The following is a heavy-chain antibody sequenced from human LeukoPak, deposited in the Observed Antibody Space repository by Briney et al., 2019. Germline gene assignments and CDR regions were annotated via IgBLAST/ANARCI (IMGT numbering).Heavy chain of an antibody. V-gene: IGHV4-61*09. CDR1: GGSISSGSYC. CDR3: ARVSGDSSFRDY. CDR2: IHISGST. J-gene: IGHJ4*02. Sequence: SETLSLTCTVSGGSISSGSYCWSWIRQPAGTGLEWIGHIHISGSTNYNPSLKSRVTISVDTSKNQFSLKLSSVPAANTAVYYCARVSGDSSFRDYWGQGTLVTVSS. D-gene: IGHD4-17*01.